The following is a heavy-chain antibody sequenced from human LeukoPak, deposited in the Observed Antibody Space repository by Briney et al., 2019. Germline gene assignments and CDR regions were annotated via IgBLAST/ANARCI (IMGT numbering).Heavy chain of an antibody. CDR3: ARSSGYYPFEF. Sequence: GESLRLSCEASGFTFSRYSMTWVRQAPGERLEWVSSITISNNSIYYADSVNGRFTISRDNAKNSLYLQMNSLRAEDTAVYFCARSSGYYPFEFWGQGTLVTVSS. D-gene: IGHD3-22*01. CDR2: ITISNNSI. V-gene: IGHV3-21*01. J-gene: IGHJ4*02. CDR1: GFTFSRYS.